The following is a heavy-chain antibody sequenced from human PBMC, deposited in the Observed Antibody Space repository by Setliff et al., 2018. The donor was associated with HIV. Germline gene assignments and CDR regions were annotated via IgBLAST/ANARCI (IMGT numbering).Heavy chain of an antibody. CDR1: GSSISNGYY. CDR3: ARAEGDAYNSLPYFDS. J-gene: IGHJ4*02. Sequence: SETLSLTCAVSGSSISNGYYWGWIRQPPGKGLEWIGFVYSTGSINYSPSFRGRLTISLDTSENQFSLHLTSVTAADTAVYYCARAEGDAYNSLPYFDSWGPGALVTVSS. CDR2: VYSTGSI. D-gene: IGHD1-1*01. V-gene: IGHV4-61*01.